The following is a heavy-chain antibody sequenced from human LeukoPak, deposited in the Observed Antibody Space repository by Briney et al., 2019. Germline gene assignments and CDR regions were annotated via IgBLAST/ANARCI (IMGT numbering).Heavy chain of an antibody. CDR2: IDWNSGSK. D-gene: IGHD5-12*01. J-gene: IGHJ6*02. CDR1: GVTFDDYA. V-gene: IGHV3-9*01. Sequence: GRPLRLSCAASGVTFDDYAMHWVRQTPGKGLEWVSAIDWNSGSKDFADSVKGRFTISRDNAGNSLYLQMNSLRPEDTALYYCAKSRGPYYLYYGMDVWGQGTKVTVS. CDR3: AKSRGPYYLYYGMDV.